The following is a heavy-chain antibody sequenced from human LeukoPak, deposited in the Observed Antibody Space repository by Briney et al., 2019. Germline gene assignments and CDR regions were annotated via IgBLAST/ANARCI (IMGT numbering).Heavy chain of an antibody. D-gene: IGHD4-11*01. CDR1: GFTYSHYG. J-gene: IGHJ4*02. CDR2: IWSDATEK. Sequence: HPGGPLRLSCAASGFTYSHYGMHWVRQAPGKGLEWVAVIWSDATEKYYGGAVKGRFTISRDNSRNTLYLQMNSLRAEDTAVYYCAKDAQRGFDYSNSLENWGQGTLVTVSS. V-gene: IGHV3-33*06. CDR3: AKDAQRGFDYSNSLEN.